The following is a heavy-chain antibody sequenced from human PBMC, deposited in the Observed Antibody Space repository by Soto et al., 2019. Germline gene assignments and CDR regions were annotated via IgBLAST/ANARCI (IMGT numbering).Heavy chain of an antibody. D-gene: IGHD5-18*01. CDR2: IRSKANSYAT. V-gene: IGHV3-73*01. J-gene: IGHJ4*02. CDR1: GFTFSGSA. CDR3: TSSGYSYGVLVDY. Sequence: LRLSCAASGFTFSGSAMHCVRQASGKGLEWVGRIRSKANSYATAYAASVKGRFTISRDDSKNTAYLQMNSLKTEDTAVYYCTSSGYSYGVLVDYWGQGTLVTVSS.